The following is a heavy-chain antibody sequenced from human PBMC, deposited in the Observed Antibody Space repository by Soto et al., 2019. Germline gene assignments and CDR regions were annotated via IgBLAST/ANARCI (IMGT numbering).Heavy chain of an antibody. CDR2: INPSGGST. V-gene: IGHV1-46*01. CDR3: ARECTADIGVVTDNWFDP. D-gene: IGHD2-15*01. CDR1: GYAFTSYY. J-gene: IGHJ5*02. Sequence: ASEKVSCKASGYAFTSYYMHWVRQAPGQGLEWMGIINPSGGSTSYAQKFQGRVTMTRDTSTSTVYMELSSLRSEDTAVYYCARECTADIGVVTDNWFDPWGQGTLVTVSS.